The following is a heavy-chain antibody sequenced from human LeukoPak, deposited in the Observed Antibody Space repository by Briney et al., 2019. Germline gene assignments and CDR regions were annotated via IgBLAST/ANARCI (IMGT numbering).Heavy chain of an antibody. J-gene: IGHJ4*02. CDR3: ASTPQCVAGAGGFAL. D-gene: IGHD6-13*01. V-gene: IGHV3-23*01. CDR1: GFTFSSYA. Sequence: GSLRLSCAASGFTFSSYAISWVRQAPGKGLEWVSAISGSGGSTYYADSVKGRFTISRDNSKNTLYLQMNSLRAEDTAVYYCASTPQCVAGAGGFALGGQGNLVTVS. CDR2: ISGSGGST.